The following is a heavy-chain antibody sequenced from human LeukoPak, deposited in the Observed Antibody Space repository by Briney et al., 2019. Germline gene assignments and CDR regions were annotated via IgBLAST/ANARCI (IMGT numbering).Heavy chain of an antibody. D-gene: IGHD3-22*01. Sequence: GESLKISCKGSGYSFTSYWIGWVRQMPGKGLEWMGIIYPGDSDTRYSPSFQGQVTISADKSISTAYLQWSSLKASDTAMYYCARQQYDSSGYQRGYFQHWGQGTLVTVSS. CDR3: ARQQYDSSGYQRGYFQH. V-gene: IGHV5-51*01. CDR1: GYSFTSYW. CDR2: IYPGDSDT. J-gene: IGHJ1*01.